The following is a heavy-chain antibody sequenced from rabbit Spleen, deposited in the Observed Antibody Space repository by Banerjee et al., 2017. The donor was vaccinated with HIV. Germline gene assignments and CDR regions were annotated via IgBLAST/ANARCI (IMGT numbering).Heavy chain of an antibody. CDR3: ARDGAGGSYFAL. CDR2: IDPVFGIT. Sequence: QLVESGGGLVQPGGSLKLSCKGSGFDFSTYYMSWVRQAPGKGLEWIGYIDPVFGITYYANWVNGRFSISRENAQNTVFLQMTSLTAADTATYFCARDGAGGSYFALWGQGTLVTVS. V-gene: IGHV1S7*01. D-gene: IGHD8-1*01. CDR1: GFDFSTYY. J-gene: IGHJ4*01.